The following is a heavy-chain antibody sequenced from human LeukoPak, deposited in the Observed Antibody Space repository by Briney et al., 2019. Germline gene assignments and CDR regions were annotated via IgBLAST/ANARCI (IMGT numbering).Heavy chain of an antibody. V-gene: IGHV3-30*03. CDR3: ALVDTAVPGYFQH. CDR1: GFTFSSYG. CDR2: ISYDGSNK. Sequence: GGSLRLSCAASGFTFSSYGMHWVRQAPGKGLEWVAVISYDGSNKYYADSVKGRFTISRDNSKNTLYLQMNSLRAEDTAVYYCALVDTAVPGYFQHWGQGTLVTVSS. J-gene: IGHJ1*01. D-gene: IGHD5-18*01.